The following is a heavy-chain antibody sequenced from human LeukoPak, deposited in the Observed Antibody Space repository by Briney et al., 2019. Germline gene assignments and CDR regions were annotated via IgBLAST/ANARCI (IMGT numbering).Heavy chain of an antibody. D-gene: IGHD3-22*01. V-gene: IGHV1-69*13. CDR1: GGTFSSYA. J-gene: IGHJ6*03. CDR3: ARSNSSGYYYYYYYMDV. CDR2: IIPIFGTA. Sequence: ASVKVSCKASGGTFSSYAISWVRQAPGQGLEWMGGIIPIFGTANYAQKFQGRVTITADESTSTAYTELSSLRSEDTAVYYCARSNSSGYYYYYYYMDVWGKGTTVTISS.